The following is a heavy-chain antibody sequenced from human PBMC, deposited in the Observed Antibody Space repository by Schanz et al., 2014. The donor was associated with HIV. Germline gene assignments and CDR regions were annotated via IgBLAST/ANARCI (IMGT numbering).Heavy chain of an antibody. V-gene: IGHV3-48*01. Sequence: EVHLVESGGDLVQPGGSLRLSCAASGFTFSSYSMNWVRQAPGKGLEWIAHISLSSGTKYNADSVKGRFTISRDNAKASVYLXXTXXXXXXAAVYYCAKEEWFRFDPWGQGTLVTVSS. CDR3: AKEEWFRFDP. CDR1: GFTFSSYS. J-gene: IGHJ5*02. CDR2: ISLSSGTK. D-gene: IGHD3-3*01.